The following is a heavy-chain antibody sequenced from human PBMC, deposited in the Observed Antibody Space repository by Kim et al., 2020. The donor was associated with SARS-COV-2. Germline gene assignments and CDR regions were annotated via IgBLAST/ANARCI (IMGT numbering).Heavy chain of an antibody. V-gene: IGHV4-4*02. CDR2: VHHSGRT. CDR3: AAPAYNYDGGTNAP. J-gene: IGHJ4*02. Sequence: SETLSLTCNVSGGSITITDWWMWVRQSTEKGLEWIGEVHHSGRTNYNPSLKSRVNISIDKSKNQFSLKLMSVTAADTAVYYCAAPAYNYDGGTNAPWGLGTLVTVSS. D-gene: IGHD2-8*01. CDR1: GGSITITDW.